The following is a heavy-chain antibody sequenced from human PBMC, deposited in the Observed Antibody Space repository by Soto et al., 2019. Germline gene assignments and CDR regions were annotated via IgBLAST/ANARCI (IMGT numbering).Heavy chain of an antibody. CDR2: INPSRGST. Sequence: ASVKVSCKASGYTFTSYYMHWVRQAPGQRLEWMGIINPSRGSTTYAQKFQGRVTMTRDTTTSTVYMELSSLRSEDTAVYYCARDPFSCSSTSCYPFDIWGQGTMVTVSS. CDR1: GYTFTSYY. J-gene: IGHJ3*02. CDR3: ARDPFSCSSTSCYPFDI. D-gene: IGHD2-2*01. V-gene: IGHV1-46*01.